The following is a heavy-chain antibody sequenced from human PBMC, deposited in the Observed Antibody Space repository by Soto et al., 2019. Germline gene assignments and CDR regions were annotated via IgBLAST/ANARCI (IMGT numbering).Heavy chain of an antibody. J-gene: IGHJ6*02. CDR1: GGAFTNYS. CDR3: ASWSAWNPLYYHGMDV. CDR2: IIPLHNTS. V-gene: IGHV1-69*08. Sequence: SVKVSCKVSGGAFTNYSLNWVRHSPGQGLEWLGGIIPLHNTSNYSEKFVGRLSATADISSSTVYMHLSGLTSGDTATYYCASWSAWNPLYYHGMDVWGQGTTVTAP. D-gene: IGHD1-1*01.